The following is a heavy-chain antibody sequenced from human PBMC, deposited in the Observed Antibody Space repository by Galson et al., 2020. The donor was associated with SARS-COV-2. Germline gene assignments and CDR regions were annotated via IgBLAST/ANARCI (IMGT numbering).Heavy chain of an antibody. CDR1: GYTFTSYG. J-gene: IGHJ4*02. V-gene: IGHV1-18*01. CDR3: ARDLRIDTAMVTGSDY. D-gene: IGHD5-18*01. CDR2: ISAYNGNT. Sequence: ASVKVSCKASGYTFTSYGISWVRQAPGQGLEWMGWISAYNGNTNYAQKLQGRVTMTTDTSTSTAYMELRSLRSDDTAVYYCARDLRIDTAMVTGSDYWGQGTLVTVSS.